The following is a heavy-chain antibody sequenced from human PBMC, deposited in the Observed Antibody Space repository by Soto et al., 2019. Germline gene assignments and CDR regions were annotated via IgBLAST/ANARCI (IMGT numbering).Heavy chain of an antibody. CDR2: ISAYNGNT. Sequence: QVQLVQSGAEVKKPGASVKVSCKASGYTFTSYAISWVRQAPGQGLEWMGWISAYNGNTKYAQKLQXXGTMTTDTSTSTAYMELRSRRSDDTAVYYCARDHGGGITFEWGQGTLVTVSS. CDR3: ARDHGGGITFE. J-gene: IGHJ4*02. CDR1: GYTFTSYA. V-gene: IGHV1-18*01. D-gene: IGHD3-16*01.